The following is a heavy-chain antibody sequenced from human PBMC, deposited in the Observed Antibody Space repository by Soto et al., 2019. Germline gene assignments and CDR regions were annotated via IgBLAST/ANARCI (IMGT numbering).Heavy chain of an antibody. V-gene: IGHV1-3*01. CDR3: ARDLGYCSSTSCYLDAFDI. D-gene: IGHD2-2*01. CDR2: INAGNGNT. J-gene: IGHJ3*02. Sequence: QVQLVQSGAEVKKPGASVKVSCKASGYTFTSYAMHWVRRAPGQRLEWMGWINAGNGNTKYSQKFQGRVTITRDTSASAAYMELSSLRSEDTAVYYCARDLGYCSSTSCYLDAFDIWGQGTMVTVSS. CDR1: GYTFTSYA.